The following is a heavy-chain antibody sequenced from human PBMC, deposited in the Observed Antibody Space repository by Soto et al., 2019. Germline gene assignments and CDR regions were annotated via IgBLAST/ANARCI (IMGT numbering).Heavy chain of an antibody. CDR3: ARYIRGPTVFYFDF. J-gene: IGHJ4*02. D-gene: IGHD5-18*01. Sequence: GSLRLSCAASGFTFSSYAMTWVRQAPGKGLEWVSVITYNGDKTYYADSFKGRFTISRDNSKDTVHLQMNSLRVEDTAVYYCARYIRGPTVFYFDFWGPGVLVTVSS. V-gene: IGHV3-23*01. CDR1: GFTFSSYA. CDR2: ITYNGDKT.